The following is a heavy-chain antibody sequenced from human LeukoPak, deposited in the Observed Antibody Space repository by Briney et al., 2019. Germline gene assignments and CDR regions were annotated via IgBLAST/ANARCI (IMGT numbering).Heavy chain of an antibody. CDR2: ITTSGGNT. CDR3: ARRPRDSSGYYLGAFHA. Sequence: GGSLRLSCAASGFTFTSYAMSWVRQAPGKGLEWVSAITTSGGNTDIADSVKGRFTISRDNSKNTLYLHMSSLRAEDTAVYFCARRPRDSSGYYLGAFHAWGQGTTVTVSS. D-gene: IGHD3-22*01. CDR1: GFTFTSYA. V-gene: IGHV3-23*01. J-gene: IGHJ3*01.